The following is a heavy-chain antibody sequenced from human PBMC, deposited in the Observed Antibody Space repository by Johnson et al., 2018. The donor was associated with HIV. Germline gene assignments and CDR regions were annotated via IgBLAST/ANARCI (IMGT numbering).Heavy chain of an antibody. CDR2: ISYDGSNK. CDR1: GFTFSSSA. CDR3: AKTEDAFDI. V-gene: IGHV3-30-3*02. Sequence: QVHLVESGGGVVQPGRSLRLSCAASGFTFSSSAMHWVRQAPGKGLEWVAVISYDGSNKDNADSVQVRFTISRDNSKNTLYLQLNSLRAEDTAVYYCAKTEDAFDIWGQGTMVTVSS. J-gene: IGHJ3*02.